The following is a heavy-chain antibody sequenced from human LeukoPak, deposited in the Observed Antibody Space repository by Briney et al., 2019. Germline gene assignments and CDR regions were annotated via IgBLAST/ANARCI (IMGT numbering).Heavy chain of an antibody. D-gene: IGHD2-2*01. J-gene: IGHJ4*02. CDR2: ISSSGTYI. Sequence: GGSLRLSCETSGFSFSKHGLNWVRQAPGKGLEWVSFISSSGTYIYYADALKGRFTISRDNAKNIVSLQMNSLRAEDTAMYYCASHSGYCSTTSCHVYYYWGQGTLVTVSS. CDR3: ASHSGYCSTTSCHVYYY. CDR1: GFSFSKHG. V-gene: IGHV3-21*01.